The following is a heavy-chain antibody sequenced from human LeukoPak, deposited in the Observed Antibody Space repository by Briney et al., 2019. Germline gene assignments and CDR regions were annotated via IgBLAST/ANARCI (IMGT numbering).Heavy chain of an antibody. CDR3: ARGNWGRI. J-gene: IGHJ3*02. V-gene: IGHV3-7*01. CDR2: IKQDGSEK. CDR1: GFTLSSYW. D-gene: IGHD7-27*01. Sequence: GGSLRLSCAASGFTLSSYWMSWVRQAPGKGLEWVANIKQDGSEKYYVDSVKGRFTISRDNAKNSLYLQMNSLRAEDTAVYYCARGNWGRIWGQGTMVTVSS.